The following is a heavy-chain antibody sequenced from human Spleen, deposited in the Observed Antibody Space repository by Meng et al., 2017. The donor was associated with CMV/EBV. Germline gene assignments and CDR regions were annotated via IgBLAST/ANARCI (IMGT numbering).Heavy chain of an antibody. CDR2: IYGGHST. J-gene: IGHJ4*02. Sequence: AASEFTVSRNYMSWVRQAPGKGLEWVSVIYGGHSTYYTDSVKGRFTISSDNAKNSLYLQLSSLRADDTAVYYCARAGYSSSWSVFDYWGQGALVTVSS. CDR3: ARAGYSSSWSVFDY. D-gene: IGHD6-13*01. CDR1: EFTVSRNY. V-gene: IGHV3-53*01.